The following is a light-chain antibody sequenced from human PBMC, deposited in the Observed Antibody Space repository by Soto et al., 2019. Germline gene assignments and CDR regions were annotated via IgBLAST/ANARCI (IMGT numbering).Light chain of an antibody. V-gene: IGKV1-9*01. CDR3: QQLNSYPIT. CDR2: AAS. J-gene: IGKJ5*01. Sequence: IQLTQSPSSLSASVGDRVTITCRASQGINTFLAWYQQKAGKAPKLLIYAASTLQSGVPSRFSGSGSGTDFTLTISSLQSEDFAPYSCQQLNSYPITFGQGTRLEIK. CDR1: QGINTF.